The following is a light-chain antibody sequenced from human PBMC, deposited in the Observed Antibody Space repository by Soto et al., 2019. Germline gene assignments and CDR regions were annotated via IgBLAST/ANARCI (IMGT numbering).Light chain of an antibody. CDR2: AAS. Sequence: ESVLTQSPGILSLSPGERATLSCRASQSLTSSYLAWYQQKPGQAPRLLIYAASRRATGIPDRFSGSGSGTDFTLIISRLEAEDSAVYCCQYYDTSPAWTFGQGTRVEIK. J-gene: IGKJ1*01. CDR1: QSLTSSY. V-gene: IGKV3-20*01. CDR3: QYYDTSPAWT.